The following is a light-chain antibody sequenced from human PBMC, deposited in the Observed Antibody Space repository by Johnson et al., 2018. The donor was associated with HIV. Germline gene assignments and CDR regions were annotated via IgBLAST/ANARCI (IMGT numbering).Light chain of an antibody. Sequence: QSVLTQPPSVSAAPGQKVTISCSGSSSNIGNNYVSWFQQLPGTAPKLLIYDNDKRPSSIPDRFSGSKSGPSATLDITGLQTGDEADYYCGTWDSSLSAGEYGFGTGTKVTVL. J-gene: IGLJ1*01. CDR3: GTWDSSLSAGEYG. CDR1: SSNIGNNY. CDR2: DND. V-gene: IGLV1-51*01.